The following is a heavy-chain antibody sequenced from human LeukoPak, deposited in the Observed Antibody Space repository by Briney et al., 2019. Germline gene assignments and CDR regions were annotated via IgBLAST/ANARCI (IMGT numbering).Heavy chain of an antibody. V-gene: IGHV4-30-4*01. CDR3: ARGPLSYDSSAFDH. Sequence: KSSQTLSLTCTVSGGSISSGDYYWSWIRQPPGKGLEWIGYIYYSGSTYYNPSLKSRVTISVDTSKNQFSLKLSSMTAADTAVYYCARGPLSYDSSAFDHWGQGTLVTVSS. CDR2: IYYSGST. CDR1: GGSISSGDYY. J-gene: IGHJ4*01. D-gene: IGHD3-22*01.